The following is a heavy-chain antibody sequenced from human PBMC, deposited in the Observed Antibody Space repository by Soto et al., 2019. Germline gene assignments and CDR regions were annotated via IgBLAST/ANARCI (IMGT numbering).Heavy chain of an antibody. V-gene: IGHV1-69*01. CDR2: IIPIFGTA. J-gene: IGHJ6*02. D-gene: IGHD2-15*01. CDR1: GGTFSSYA. Sequence: QVQLVQSGAEVKKPGSSVKVSCKAPGGTFSSYAISWVRQAPGQGLEWMGGIIPIFGTAKYAQKFQGRVTSTANESTSTGYIELSSLRSEDTAVYYCARSQGGSSSLDIYYYYYYGMYVWGQGTTVTVSS. CDR3: ARSQGGSSSLDIYYYYYYGMYV.